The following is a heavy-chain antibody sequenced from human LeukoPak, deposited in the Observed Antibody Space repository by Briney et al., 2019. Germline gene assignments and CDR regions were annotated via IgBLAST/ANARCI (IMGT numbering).Heavy chain of an antibody. Sequence: SETLSLTCSVSGDSVTSTYWSWIRQPPGKGLEWIGYIYYSGSTNYNPSLKSRVTISVDTSKNQFSLKLSSVTAADTAVYYCARQPPDTAMVRGVFDYWGQGILVTVSS. D-gene: IGHD5-18*01. CDR3: ARQPPDTAMVRGVFDY. CDR2: IYYSGST. CDR1: GDSVTSTY. J-gene: IGHJ4*02. V-gene: IGHV4-59*02.